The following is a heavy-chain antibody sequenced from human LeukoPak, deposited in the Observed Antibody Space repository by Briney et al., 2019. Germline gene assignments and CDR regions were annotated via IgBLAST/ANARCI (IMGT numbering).Heavy chain of an antibody. CDR1: GFTFSSYV. J-gene: IGHJ5*02. D-gene: IGHD3-10*01. CDR2: ISSDGSNK. Sequence: WTSLRLSCAASGFTFSSYVMHWVRQAPGKGLEWVAAISSDGSNKYSEPGRFTISIYNSKNTLYLQMISLRSQDPAVYYCARAGAIAPRESKPTYYYGSGSSNWFAPWGQGTLVTVSS. V-gene: IGHV3-30*04. CDR3: ARAGAIAPRESKPTYYYGSGSSNWFAP.